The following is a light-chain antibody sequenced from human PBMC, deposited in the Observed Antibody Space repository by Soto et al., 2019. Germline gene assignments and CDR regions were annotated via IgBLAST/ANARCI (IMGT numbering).Light chain of an antibody. CDR3: QQRSNWRT. CDR1: QSVSSY. J-gene: IGKJ5*01. CDR2: DAS. V-gene: IGKV3-11*01. Sequence: EIVLTPSPGTLSLSPGQRATLSCRASQSVSSYLAWYQQKPGQAPRLLIYDASNRATGIPARFSGSGSGTDFTLTISSLEPEDFAVYYCQQRSNWRTFGQGTRREIK.